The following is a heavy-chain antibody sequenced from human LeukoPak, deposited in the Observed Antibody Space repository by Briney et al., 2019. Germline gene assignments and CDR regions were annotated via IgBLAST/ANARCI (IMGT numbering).Heavy chain of an antibody. V-gene: IGHV1-8*01. CDR3: ARGLLGTAMVLFDY. Sequence: ASVKVSCKASGYTFTSYDINWVRQAPGRGLEWMGWMNPNSGNTGYAQKFQGRVTMTRNTSISTAYMELSSLRSEDTAVYYCARGLLGTAMVLFDYWGQGTLVTVSA. CDR1: GYTFTSYD. D-gene: IGHD5-18*01. J-gene: IGHJ4*02. CDR2: MNPNSGNT.